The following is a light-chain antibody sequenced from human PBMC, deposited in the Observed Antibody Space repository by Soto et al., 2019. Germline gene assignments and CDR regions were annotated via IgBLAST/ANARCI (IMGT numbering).Light chain of an antibody. CDR1: QGIRND. Sequence: IQLTQSPSSLSESVGDRVTITCRASQGIRNDLGWYQQKPGKAPKRLIYAASSLQSGVPSRCSGRGSGTEFTLTISSLQPEELATYYCQQSYSSPPTCGQGTKVDI. CDR2: AAS. CDR3: QQSYSSPPT. J-gene: IGKJ1*01. V-gene: IGKV1-17*01.